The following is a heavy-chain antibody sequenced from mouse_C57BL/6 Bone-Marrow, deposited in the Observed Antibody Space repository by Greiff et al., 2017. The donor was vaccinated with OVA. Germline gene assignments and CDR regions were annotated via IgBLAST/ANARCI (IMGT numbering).Heavy chain of an antibody. CDR3: ARSRLGPGFAY. CDR2: IDPSESYT. CDR1: GYTFTSYW. V-gene: IGHV1-59*01. Sequence: QVQLQQPGAELVRPGTSVKLSCKASGYTFTSYWMHWVKQRPGQGLEWIGVIDPSESYTNYNQKFKGKATLTVDTSSSTAYMQLSSLTSEDSAVYYCARSRLGPGFAYWGQGTLVTVSA. D-gene: IGHD4-1*01. J-gene: IGHJ3*01.